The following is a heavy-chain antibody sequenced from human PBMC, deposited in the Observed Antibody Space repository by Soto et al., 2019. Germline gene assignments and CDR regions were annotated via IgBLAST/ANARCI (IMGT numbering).Heavy chain of an antibody. CDR3: PKDDTMITFDY. J-gene: IGHJ4*02. CDR1: GFTFSSYG. CDR2: ISYDGSNK. V-gene: IGHV3-30*18. Sequence: PGGSLRLSCAAPGFTFSSYGMHWVRQAPGKGLEWVAVISYDGSNKYYADSVKGRFTISRDNSKNTLYLQMNSLRAEDTAVYYRPKDDTMITFDYWGQGNLVTVSS. D-gene: IGHD3-22*01.